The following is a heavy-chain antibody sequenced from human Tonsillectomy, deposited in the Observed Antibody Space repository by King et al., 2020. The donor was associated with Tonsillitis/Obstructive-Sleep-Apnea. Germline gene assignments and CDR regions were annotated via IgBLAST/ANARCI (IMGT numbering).Heavy chain of an antibody. CDR3: AKDLDYYDRRCYFQPEYYFDP. CDR1: EFTFSIYA. D-gene: IGHD3-22*01. CDR2: ITGTGGGT. V-gene: IGHV3-23*04. J-gene: IGHJ5*02. Sequence: VQLVESEGGVVQPGGSLRLSCAASEFTFSIYAMSWVRQAPGKGLEWVSAITGTGGGTYYADSVKGRFKISRDNSKNTLYLQMNSLRVEDTAVYYCAKDLDYYDRRCYFQPEYYFDPWGQGTLVTVSS.